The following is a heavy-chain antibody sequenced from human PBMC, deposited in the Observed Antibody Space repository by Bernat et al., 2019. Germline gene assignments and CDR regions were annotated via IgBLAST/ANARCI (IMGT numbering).Heavy chain of an antibody. J-gene: IGHJ4*02. D-gene: IGHD2-15*01. CDR3: ARDLELGYCSGGSCYTNDY. Sequence: EVQLVESGGGLVKPGGSLRLSCAASGFTFSSYSMNWVRQAPGKGLEWVSSISSSSSYIYYADSVKGRFTISRDNAKNSLYLQMNSLRAEDTAVYYCARDLELGYCSGGSCYTNDYWGQGTLVTVSS. CDR2: ISSSSSYI. CDR1: GFTFSSYS. V-gene: IGHV3-21*01.